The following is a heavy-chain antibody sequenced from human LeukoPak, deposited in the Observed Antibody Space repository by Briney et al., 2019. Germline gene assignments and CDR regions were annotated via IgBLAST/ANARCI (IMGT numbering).Heavy chain of an antibody. CDR1: GYTFTGYY. V-gene: IGHV1-2*02. D-gene: IGHD3-10*01. CDR2: IYPNSGDT. Sequence: ASVKVSCKASGYTFTGYYMHWVRQAPGQGLEWMGWIYPNSGDTNYAQKLQGRVTVTTDTSISTAYMELSRLRSDDTAVYYCANILWFGELDYWGQGTLVTVSS. J-gene: IGHJ4*02. CDR3: ANILWFGELDY.